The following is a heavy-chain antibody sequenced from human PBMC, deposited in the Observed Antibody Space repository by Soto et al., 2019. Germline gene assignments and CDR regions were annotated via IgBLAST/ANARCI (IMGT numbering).Heavy chain of an antibody. Sequence: GGSLRLSCAASGFTFSSYGMHWVRQAPGKGLEWVAVIWYDGSNKYYADSVKGRFTISRDNSKNTLYLQMNSLRAEDTAVYYCARGSLSSGSYYYYYMDVWGKGTTVTVSS. CDR1: GFTFSSYG. D-gene: IGHD1-26*01. J-gene: IGHJ6*03. V-gene: IGHV3-33*01. CDR3: ARGSLSSGSYYYYYMDV. CDR2: IWYDGSNK.